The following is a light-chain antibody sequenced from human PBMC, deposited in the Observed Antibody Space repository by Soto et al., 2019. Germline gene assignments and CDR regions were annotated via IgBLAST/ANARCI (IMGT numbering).Light chain of an antibody. V-gene: IGKV2-28*01. J-gene: IGKJ4*01. CDR3: MQALQNPLT. CDR1: QSLPHSNGYNY. CDR2: LGS. Sequence: DLVMTQSPLSLPVTPGEPASISCRSSQSLPHSNGYNYLDWYLQKPGQSPQLLIYLGSNRASGVPDRFSVSGSGTDFTLKISRVEAEDVGIYYCMQALQNPLTFGGGTKVEIK.